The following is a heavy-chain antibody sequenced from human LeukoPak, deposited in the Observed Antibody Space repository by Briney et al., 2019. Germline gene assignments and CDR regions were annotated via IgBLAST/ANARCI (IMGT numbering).Heavy chain of an antibody. J-gene: IGHJ5*02. D-gene: IGHD7-27*01. V-gene: IGHV4-34*01. CDR1: GGSFSGYY. CDR2: TNHSGST. CDR3: ATVALTGWTFDP. Sequence: TSETLSLTCAVYGGSFSGYYWAWIRQLPGKGLEWIGETNHSGSTTYNPSLKSRVTISVDTSKNQFSLKLSSVTAADTAIYYCATVALTGWTFDPWGQGTLVTVSS.